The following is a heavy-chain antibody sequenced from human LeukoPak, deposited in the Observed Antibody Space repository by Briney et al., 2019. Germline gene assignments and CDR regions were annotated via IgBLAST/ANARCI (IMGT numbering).Heavy chain of an antibody. J-gene: IGHJ4*02. CDR2: IYTSGST. CDR3: ARVSAAGFPFDY. Sequence: SETLSLTCTVSGGSISSYYWSWIRQPAGKGLEWIGRIYTSGSTNYNPSLKRRVTMSVDTSKNQFSLKLSSVTAADTAVYYCARVSAAGFPFDYWGQGTLVTVSS. V-gene: IGHV4-4*07. D-gene: IGHD6-13*01. CDR1: GGSISSYY.